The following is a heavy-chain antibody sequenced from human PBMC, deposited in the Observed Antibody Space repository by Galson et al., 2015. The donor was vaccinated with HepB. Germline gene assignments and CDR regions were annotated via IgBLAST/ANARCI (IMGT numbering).Heavy chain of an antibody. CDR2: ISPNDDYI. D-gene: IGHD3-10*01. CDR3: ARGGLQKQRNDYFDF. J-gene: IGHJ4*02. V-gene: IGHV3-21*01. CDR1: GFTFRSYS. Sequence: SLRLSCAASGFTFRSYSMNWVRQAPGKGLEWVSSISPNDDYIYYAETLRGRFSITRDNARNSLYLQMNSLRAEDTAVYYCARGGLQKQRNDYFDFWGRGTLVTVSP.